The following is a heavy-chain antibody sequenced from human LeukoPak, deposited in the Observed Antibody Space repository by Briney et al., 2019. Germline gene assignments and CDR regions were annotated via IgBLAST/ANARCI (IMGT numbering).Heavy chain of an antibody. CDR2: IVVGSGNT. J-gene: IGHJ6*02. CDR1: GFTFTSSA. V-gene: IGHV1-58*01. Sequence: SVKVSCKASGFTFTSSAVQWVRQARGQRLEWIGWIVVGSGNTNYAQKFQERVTITRDMSTSTAYMELSSLRSEDTAVYYCAADGFGGVFYYYGMDVWGQGTTVTASS. D-gene: IGHD3-16*01. CDR3: AADGFGGVFYYYGMDV.